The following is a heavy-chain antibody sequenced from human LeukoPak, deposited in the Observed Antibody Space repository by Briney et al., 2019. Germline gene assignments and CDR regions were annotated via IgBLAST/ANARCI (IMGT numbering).Heavy chain of an antibody. D-gene: IGHD6-13*01. J-gene: IGHJ4*02. CDR2: IYTSGST. V-gene: IGHV4-4*09. Sequence: SETLSLTCTVSGSSISSYYWSWIRQPPGKGLEWIGYIYTSGSTNYNPSLKSRVTISVDTSKNQFSLKLSSVTAADTAVYYCARRMIAAAAYFDYWGQGTLVTVSS. CDR1: GSSISSYY. CDR3: ARRMIAAAAYFDY.